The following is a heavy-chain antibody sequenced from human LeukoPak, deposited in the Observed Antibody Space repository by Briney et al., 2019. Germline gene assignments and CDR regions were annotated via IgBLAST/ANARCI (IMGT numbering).Heavy chain of an antibody. CDR3: ARDQGMVFDY. J-gene: IGHJ4*02. V-gene: IGHV1-69*13. Sequence: GASVTVSCTASGGTFSSYAISWVRQAPGRGLEWMGGIIPIFGTANYAQKFQGRVTITADESTSTAYMELSSLRSEDTAVYYCARDQGMVFDYWGQGTLVTVSS. D-gene: IGHD3-10*01. CDR1: GGTFSSYA. CDR2: IIPIFGTA.